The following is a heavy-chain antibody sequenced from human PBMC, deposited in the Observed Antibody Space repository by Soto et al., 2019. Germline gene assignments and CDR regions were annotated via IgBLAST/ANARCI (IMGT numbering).Heavy chain of an antibody. D-gene: IGHD3-3*01. Sequence: SETLSLTCTVSCGSISSGGYYWSWIRQHPGKGLEWIGYIYYSGSTYYNPSLKSRVTISVDTSKNQFSLKLSSVTAADTAVYYCARDFWSGYFAFDIWGQGTMVTVSS. CDR2: IYYSGST. J-gene: IGHJ3*02. CDR3: ARDFWSGYFAFDI. CDR1: CGSISSGGYY. V-gene: IGHV4-31*03.